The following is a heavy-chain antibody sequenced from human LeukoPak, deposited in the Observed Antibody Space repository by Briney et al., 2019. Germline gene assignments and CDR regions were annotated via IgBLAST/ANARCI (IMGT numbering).Heavy chain of an antibody. CDR3: VKDLNWAFGY. V-gene: IGHV3-48*01. CDR2: IRDDSDGT. CDR1: GFTFNKSP. D-gene: IGHD3-16*01. J-gene: IGHJ4*02. Sequence: GGSLRLSCAASGFTFNKSPMNWVRQAPGRGLEWISNIRDDSDGTTYADSVKGRFTISRDNAKNSLYLQINSLRAEDTAVYYCVKDLNWAFGYWGQGTLVTVSS.